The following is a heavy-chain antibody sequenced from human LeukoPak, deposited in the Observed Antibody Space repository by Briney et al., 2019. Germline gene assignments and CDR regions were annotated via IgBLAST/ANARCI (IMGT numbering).Heavy chain of an antibody. J-gene: IGHJ4*02. CDR3: AAGTGYSDFDY. CDR2: IKSKTDGGTI. V-gene: IGHV3-15*01. CDR1: GFTFSNAW. D-gene: IGHD3-9*01. Sequence: GGSLRLSCAASGFTFSNAWMSWVRQAPGKGLEWVGRIKSKTDGGTIDYAAPVKGRFAISRDGSKNTLNLQMNSLKTEDTAVYYCAAGTGYSDFDYWGQGTLVTVSS.